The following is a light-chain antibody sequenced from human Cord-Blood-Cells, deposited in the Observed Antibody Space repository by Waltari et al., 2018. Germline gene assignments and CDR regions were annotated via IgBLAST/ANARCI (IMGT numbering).Light chain of an antibody. CDR1: QSVSSSY. CDR2: GAS. Sequence: EMVLTQSPGTLSVSPGERATLSCRASQSVSSSYLAWYQQKPGQAPRLLIYGASSRATGIPDRFSGSRSGTDFTLTISRLEPEDFAVYYCQQYGSSWTFGQGTKVEIK. J-gene: IGKJ1*01. CDR3: QQYGSSWT. V-gene: IGKV3-20*01.